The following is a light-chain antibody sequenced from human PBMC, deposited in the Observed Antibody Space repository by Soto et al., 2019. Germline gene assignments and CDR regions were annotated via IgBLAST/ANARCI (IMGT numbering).Light chain of an antibody. CDR3: HQYGSSPVT. CDR1: QRVTSNY. J-gene: IGKJ1*01. V-gene: IGKV3-20*01. Sequence: ETGLTQSPGTLSLSPGERATLSCRASQRVTSNYLAWYQQKPGQAPRLLLFGASIRDTGIPDRFSGSGSGTDFTLTICRLEPEDFAVYYCHQYGSSPVTFGQGTKVEI. CDR2: GAS.